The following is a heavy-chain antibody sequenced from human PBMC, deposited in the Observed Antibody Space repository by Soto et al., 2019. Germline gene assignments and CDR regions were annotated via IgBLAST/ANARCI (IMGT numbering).Heavy chain of an antibody. J-gene: IGHJ6*01. D-gene: IGHD2-15*01. CDR1: GYTFTSYD. CDR2: MNPNSGNT. Sequence: ASVKVSCKASGYTFTSYDINWVRQATGQGLEWMGWMNPNSGNTGYAQEFQGRVTMTRNTSISTAYMELSSLRSEDTAVYYCARAHTTLGYCSGGSCSPTLHYYGMHCWGQGTWVNLSS. V-gene: IGHV1-8*01. CDR3: ARAHTTLGYCSGGSCSPTLHYYGMHC.